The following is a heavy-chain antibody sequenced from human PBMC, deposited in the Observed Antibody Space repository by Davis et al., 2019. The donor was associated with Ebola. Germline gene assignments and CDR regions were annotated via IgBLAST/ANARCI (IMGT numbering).Heavy chain of an antibody. V-gene: IGHV1-8*01. J-gene: IGHJ4*02. CDR1: GYTFTSYD. CDR3: ARGGRRWLQLGY. D-gene: IGHD5-24*01. Sequence: ASVKVSCKASGYTFTSYDINWVRQATGQGLEWMGWMNPNSGNTGYAQKFQGRVTMTRNTSISTAYMELSSLRSEDTAVYYCARGGRRWLQLGYWGQGTLVTVSS. CDR2: MNPNSGNT.